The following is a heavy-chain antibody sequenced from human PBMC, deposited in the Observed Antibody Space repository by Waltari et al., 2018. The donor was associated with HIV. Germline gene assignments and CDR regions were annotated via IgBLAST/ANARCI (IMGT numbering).Heavy chain of an antibody. CDR2: INDSEYT. CDR1: GGSFSGHY. Sequence: QAQLQQWGAGLLKPSETLSLTCAVYGGSFSGHYWTWIRQPPGMGLEWIGEINDSEYTNYNPSLRSRLTISLDASKNQFSLKMTAVTAADTAVYYCARSRGLIKWNRYFDSWVQGTMVSVSS. V-gene: IGHV4-34*01. D-gene: IGHD3-10*01. CDR3: ARSRGLIKWNRYFDS. J-gene: IGHJ3*02.